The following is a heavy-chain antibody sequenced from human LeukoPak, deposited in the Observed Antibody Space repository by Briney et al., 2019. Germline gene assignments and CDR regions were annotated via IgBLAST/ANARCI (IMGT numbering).Heavy chain of an antibody. J-gene: IGHJ4*02. D-gene: IGHD6-6*01. CDR2: IYYSGST. Sequence: SETLSLTCTVTGGSISSHYWSWIRQPPGKGLEWIGYIYYSGSTNYNPSLKSRVTISVDTSKNQFSLKLSSVTAADTAVYYCARKGEEYSSSAYYFDYWGQGTLVTVSS. CDR3: ARKGEEYSSSAYYFDY. CDR1: GGSISSHY. V-gene: IGHV4-59*11.